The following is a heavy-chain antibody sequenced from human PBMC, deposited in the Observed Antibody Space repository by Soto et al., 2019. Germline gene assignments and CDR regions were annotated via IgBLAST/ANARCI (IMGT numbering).Heavy chain of an antibody. CDR3: AREHSSSWYFEY. V-gene: IGHV1-3*01. CDR2: INAGNSNT. CDR1: GYTFTSYG. Sequence: GASVKVSCKASGYTFTSYGISWVRQAPGQGLEWMGWINAGNSNTKYSQKFQGRVSITRDTSANTDYMELSSLRSEDTAVYYCAREHSSSWYFEYWGPGTLVTVSS. J-gene: IGHJ4*02. D-gene: IGHD6-13*01.